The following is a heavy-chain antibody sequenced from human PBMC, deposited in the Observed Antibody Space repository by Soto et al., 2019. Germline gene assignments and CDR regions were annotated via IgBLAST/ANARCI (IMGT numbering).Heavy chain of an antibody. Sequence: QVTLKESGPVLVKPTETLTLRCTVSGLSITDSEMGVSWIRQPPGKALEWLAHIDSSGEKSYRTFLKSRLTIPKDTSKRQIVLSMTNMDPADTATYYCARRHLAVAVSPWFDPWGQGIPVTVSS. CDR2: IDSSGEK. CDR3: ARRHLAVAVSPWFDP. D-gene: IGHD3-16*01. J-gene: IGHJ5*02. V-gene: IGHV2-26*01. CDR1: GLSITDSEMG.